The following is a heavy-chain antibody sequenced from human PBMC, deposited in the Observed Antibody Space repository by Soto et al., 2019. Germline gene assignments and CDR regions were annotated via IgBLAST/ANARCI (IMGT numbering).Heavy chain of an antibody. CDR3: PRQAPLRVSGSYFWYYGMDV. D-gene: IGHD1-26*01. CDR2: LYYSGST. J-gene: IGHJ6*02. CDR1: GGSISSSSYY. V-gene: IGHV4-39*01. Sequence: QLQLQESGPGLVKPSETLSLTCTVSGGSISSSSYYWGWILQPPGKGLEWIGSLYYSGSTFYNPSPTSRVTISVDTSKDQFSLKLISVTAADTAVYYFPRQAPLRVSGSYFWYYGMDVWGQGTTVTVSS.